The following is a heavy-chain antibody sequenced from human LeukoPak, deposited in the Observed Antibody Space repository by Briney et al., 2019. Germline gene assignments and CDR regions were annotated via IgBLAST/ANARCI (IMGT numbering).Heavy chain of an antibody. CDR2: IIPIFGTA. Sequence: GASVKVSCKASGGTFSSYAISWVRQAPGQGLEWMGGIIPIFGTANYAQKFQGRVTITADESTSTAYMELSSLRSEDTAVYYCARVTMVRGVIIHWFDPWGQGTLVTVSS. CDR3: ARVTMVRGVIIHWFDP. V-gene: IGHV1-69*13. D-gene: IGHD3-10*01. CDR1: GGTFSSYA. J-gene: IGHJ5*02.